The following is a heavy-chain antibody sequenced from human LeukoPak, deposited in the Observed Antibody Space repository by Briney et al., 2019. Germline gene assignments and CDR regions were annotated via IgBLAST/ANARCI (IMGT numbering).Heavy chain of an antibody. Sequence: GGSLKLSCAASGFTVGTDFMTWVRQAPGKGLVWVSMTHVVSGEFYADSVKGRFTLSSDDSKNTLYLHMNSLRTEDTAVYYCANRGSWGQGTLVTASS. J-gene: IGHJ4*02. CDR1: GFTVGTDF. V-gene: IGHV3-66*02. CDR3: ANRGS. CDR2: THVVSGE.